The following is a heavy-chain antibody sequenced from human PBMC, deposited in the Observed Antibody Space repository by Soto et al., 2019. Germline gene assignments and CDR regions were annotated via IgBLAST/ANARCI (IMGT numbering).Heavy chain of an antibody. V-gene: IGHV4-4*02. CDR2: IYHSGST. CDR1: GGSISSRNW. CDR3: ASLPRGDYGDDTPDY. Sequence: QVQLQESGPGLVKPSGTLSLTCAVSGGSISSRNWWSWVRQPPGKGLEWIGEIYHSGSTNYNPSLKSLVTLAVDKSKNQYSLKLSSVTAADTAVYYCASLPRGDYGDDTPDYLGQGTMVTVAS. J-gene: IGHJ4*02. D-gene: IGHD4-17*01.